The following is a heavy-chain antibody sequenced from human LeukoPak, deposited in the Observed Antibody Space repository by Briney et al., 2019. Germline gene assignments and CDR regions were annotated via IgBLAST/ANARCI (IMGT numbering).Heavy chain of an antibody. CDR2: IKSNGDIT. CDR1: GFPFSSFA. Sequence: SGGSLRLSCSASGFPFSSFAMHWVRQAPGKGLEYVSAIKSNGDITDYADSVKGRFTISRDSYKNTLYLHMSSLRAEDTAVYYCVKSPHASSSYFDYWGQGTLVTVSS. V-gene: IGHV3-64D*09. J-gene: IGHJ4*02. CDR3: VKSPHASSSYFDY. D-gene: IGHD6-19*01.